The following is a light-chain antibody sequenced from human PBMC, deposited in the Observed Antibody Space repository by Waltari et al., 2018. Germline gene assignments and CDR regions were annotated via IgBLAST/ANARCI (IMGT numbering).Light chain of an antibody. Sequence: QSALTQPRSVSGSPGQSVAISCTGTSSDVGGSNYVSGYQQHPGKAPKIIIYDVTKRPSGVPDRFSGSKSGNTAALTISGLQAEDEADYYCCSYAGSDTYVFGTGTEVTVL. CDR3: CSYAGSDTYV. V-gene: IGLV2-11*01. CDR1: SSDVGGSNY. J-gene: IGLJ1*01. CDR2: DVT.